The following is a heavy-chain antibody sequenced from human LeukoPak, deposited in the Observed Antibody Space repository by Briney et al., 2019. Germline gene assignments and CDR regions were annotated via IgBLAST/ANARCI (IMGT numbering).Heavy chain of an antibody. CDR3: ARVSGLLVYACVDY. Sequence: SETLSLTCTVSGGSISSGGYYWSWIRQHPGKGLEWIGYIYYSGSTYYNPSLKSRVTISVDTSKNQFSLKLSSVTAADTAVYYCARVSGLLVYACVDYWGQGTLVTVSS. CDR2: IYYSGST. CDR1: GGSISSGGYY. V-gene: IGHV4-31*03. D-gene: IGHD2-8*02. J-gene: IGHJ4*02.